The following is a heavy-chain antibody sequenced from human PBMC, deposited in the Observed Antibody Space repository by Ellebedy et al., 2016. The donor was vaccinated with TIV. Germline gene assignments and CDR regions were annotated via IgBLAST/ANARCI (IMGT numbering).Heavy chain of an antibody. CDR3: AKLAGVHLWYFDY. Sequence: PGGSLRLSCAASGFSFSSYWMHWVRQTPGKGLVWLSRINGDGSSTRYADSVRGRFTISRDNAKNTLYLQMNALSAEDTAVYYCAKLAGVHLWYFDYWGQGTLVTVSS. J-gene: IGHJ4*02. D-gene: IGHD2-21*01. V-gene: IGHV3-74*01. CDR2: INGDGSST. CDR1: GFSFSSYW.